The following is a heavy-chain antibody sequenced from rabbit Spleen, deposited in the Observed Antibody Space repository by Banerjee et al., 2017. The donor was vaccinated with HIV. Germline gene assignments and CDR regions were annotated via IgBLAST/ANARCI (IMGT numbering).Heavy chain of an antibody. CDR2: INIVTGKS. D-gene: IGHD1-1*01. CDR1: GFSLSSRYW. CDR3: ARDLVAVIGWNFNL. J-gene: IGHJ4*01. Sequence: QSLEESGGDLVKPGASLTLTCTASGFSLSSRYWICWVRQAPGKGPEWIACINIVTGKSVYASWAKGRFTMSRTSSTTVTLQMTSLTAADTATYFCARDLVAVIGWNFNLWGPGTLVTVS. V-gene: IGHV1S40*01.